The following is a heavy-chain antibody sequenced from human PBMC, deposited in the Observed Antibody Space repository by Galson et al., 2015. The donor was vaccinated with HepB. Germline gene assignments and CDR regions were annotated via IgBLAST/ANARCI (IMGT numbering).Heavy chain of an antibody. D-gene: IGHD2-15*01. J-gene: IGHJ2*01. CDR3: AKGDLGGRSWFFDL. CDR1: GFTFSGHD. Sequence: SLRLSCAASGFTFSGHDMTWVRQAPGKGLEWVSSISKDGSGTTYAGSVKGRMTISRDNSKNTLFLQMNSLRAEDTAVYYCAKGDLGGRSWFFDLWGRATLVTVSS. CDR2: ISKDGSGT. V-gene: IGHV3-23*01.